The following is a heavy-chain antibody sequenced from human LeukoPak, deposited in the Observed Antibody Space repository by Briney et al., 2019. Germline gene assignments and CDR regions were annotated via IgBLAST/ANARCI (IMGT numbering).Heavy chain of an antibody. CDR1: GGSISTSSYY. CDR3: ARGTLQDY. J-gene: IGHJ4*02. Sequence: SETLSLTCTVSGGSISTSSYYWGWVRQPPGKGLEWIGNIFYSGSTYYSPSLKSRVTISVDTSKNQFSLKLSSVTAADTAVYYCARGTLQDYWGQGTLVTVSS. D-gene: IGHD1-1*01. CDR2: IFYSGST. V-gene: IGHV4-39*07.